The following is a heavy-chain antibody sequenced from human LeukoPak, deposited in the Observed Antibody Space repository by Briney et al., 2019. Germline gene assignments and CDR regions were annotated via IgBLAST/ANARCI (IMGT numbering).Heavy chain of an antibody. CDR3: ARIRRLTSWFDP. Sequence: PSETLSLTCAVYGGSFSGYYWSWIRRPPGKGLEWIGEINHSGSTNHNPSLKSRVTISVDTSKNQFSLKLSSVTAADTAVYYCARIRRLTSWFDPWGQGTLVTVSS. CDR2: INHSGST. CDR1: GGSFSGYY. D-gene: IGHD2/OR15-2a*01. V-gene: IGHV4-34*01. J-gene: IGHJ5*02.